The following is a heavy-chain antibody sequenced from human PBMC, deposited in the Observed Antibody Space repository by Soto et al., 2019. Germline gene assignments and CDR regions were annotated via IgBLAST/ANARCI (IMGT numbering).Heavy chain of an antibody. CDR3: ARDPGDRRDGYFHYYGMDV. Sequence: GGSLRLSCAASGFTFSSYWMSWVRQAPGKGLEWVANIKQDGSEKYYVDSVKGRFTISRDNAKNSLYLQMNSLRAEDTAVYYCARDPGDRRDGYFHYYGMDVWGQGTTVTVSS. CDR2: IKQDGSEK. CDR1: GFTFSSYW. V-gene: IGHV3-7*03. J-gene: IGHJ6*02. D-gene: IGHD2-21*01.